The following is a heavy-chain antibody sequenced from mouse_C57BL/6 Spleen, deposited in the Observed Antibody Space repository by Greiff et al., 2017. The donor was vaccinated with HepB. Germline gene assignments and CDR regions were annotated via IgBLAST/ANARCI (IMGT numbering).Heavy chain of an antibody. Sequence: VKVEESGPGLVAPSQSLSITCTVSGFSLTSYGVDWVRQPPGKGLEWLGVIWGGGSTNYNSALMSRLSISKDNSKSQVFLKMNSLQTDDTAMYYCAKGGKLGRHLWYFDVWGTGTTVTVSS. D-gene: IGHD4-1*01. V-gene: IGHV2-9*01. CDR1: GFSLTSYG. J-gene: IGHJ1*03. CDR2: IWGGGST. CDR3: AKGGKLGRHLWYFDV.